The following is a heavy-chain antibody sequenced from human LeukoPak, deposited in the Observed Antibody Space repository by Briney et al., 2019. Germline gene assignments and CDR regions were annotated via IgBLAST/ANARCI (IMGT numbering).Heavy chain of an antibody. J-gene: IGHJ4*02. CDR3: ASPYYYDSSGYYSPFDY. D-gene: IGHD3-22*01. CDR1: GGSISSSSYY. Sequence: SETLSLTCTVSGGSISSSSYYWGWIRQPPEKGLEWIGSIYYSGSTYYNPSLKSRVTISVDTSKNQFSLKLSSVTAADTAVYYCASPYYYDSSGYYSPFDYWGQGTLVTVSS. CDR2: IYYSGST. V-gene: IGHV4-39*01.